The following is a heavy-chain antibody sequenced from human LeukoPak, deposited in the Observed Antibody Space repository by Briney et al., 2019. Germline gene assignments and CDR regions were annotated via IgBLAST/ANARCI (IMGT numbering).Heavy chain of an antibody. CDR1: GYTMSSSDW. J-gene: IGHJ4*02. CDR2: IYYSGSA. V-gene: IGHV4-28*06. CDR3: AGGGKYYWAPDF. D-gene: IGHD3-10*01. Sequence: SETLSLTCGVSGYTMSSSDWGGWSRQPPEEELEWIGYIYYSGSADYTPSLKSRVTMSIDTSTNQFSLRLNSVTALDTAIYYCAGGGKYYWAPDFWGQGTLVTVSS.